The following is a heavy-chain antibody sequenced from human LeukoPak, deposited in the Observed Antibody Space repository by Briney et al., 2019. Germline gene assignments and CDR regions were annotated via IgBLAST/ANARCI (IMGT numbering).Heavy chain of an antibody. CDR2: INHSGST. V-gene: IGHV4-34*01. J-gene: IGHJ4*02. CDR1: GGSFSGYY. Sequence: PSETLSLTCAVYGGSFSGYYWSWIRQPPGKGLEWIGAINHSGSTNYNPSLKSRVTISVDTSKNQFSLKLSSVTAADTAVYYCARVGPEDIVVVPAAMGTQYYFDYWGQGTLVTVSS. CDR3: ARVGPEDIVVVPAAMGTQYYFDY. D-gene: IGHD2-2*01.